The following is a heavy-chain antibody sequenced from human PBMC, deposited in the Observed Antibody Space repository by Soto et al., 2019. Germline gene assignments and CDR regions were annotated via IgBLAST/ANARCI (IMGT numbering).Heavy chain of an antibody. CDR1: GYTFTSYA. CDR2: INAGNGNT. CDR3: ARVSLLDEGYSLGGQGGDY. J-gene: IGHJ4*02. Sequence: QVQLVQSGAEVKKPGASVKVSCKASGYTFTSYAMHWVRQAPGQRLEWMGWINAGNGNTKYSQKFQGRVTITRDTSASTAYMELSSLRSEDTAVYYCARVSLLDEGYSLGGQGGDYWGQGTLVTVSS. V-gene: IGHV1-3*01. D-gene: IGHD5-18*01.